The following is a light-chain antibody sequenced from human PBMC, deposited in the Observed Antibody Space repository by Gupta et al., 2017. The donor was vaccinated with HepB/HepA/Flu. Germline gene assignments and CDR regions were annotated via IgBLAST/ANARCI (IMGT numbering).Light chain of an antibody. CDR1: TSEDKY. Sequence: SYELTQPLSLSVSPGQTTSTTCSRDTSEDKYALWYQQKPGQSPVLVIYRDSKRPTGIPERFSGSNSGNTATLTISGTQAMDEADYYWQAWNSSTVVFGGGTKLTVL. CDR2: RDS. V-gene: IGLV3-1*01. CDR3: QAWNSSTVV. J-gene: IGLJ2*01.